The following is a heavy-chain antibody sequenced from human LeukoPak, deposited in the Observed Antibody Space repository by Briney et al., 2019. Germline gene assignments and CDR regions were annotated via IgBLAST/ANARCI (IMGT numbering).Heavy chain of an antibody. D-gene: IGHD3-9*01. CDR3: AREGGQLRYFDWFGTVSLDY. J-gene: IGHJ4*02. CDR2: INPNSGGT. V-gene: IGHV1-2*02. Sequence: ASVKVSCKASGYTFTGYYMHWVRQAPGQGLEWMGWINPNSGGTNYAQKFQGRVTMTRDTSISTAYMELSRLRSDDTAVYYCAREGGQLRYFDWFGTVSLDYWGQGTLVTVSS. CDR1: GYTFTGYY.